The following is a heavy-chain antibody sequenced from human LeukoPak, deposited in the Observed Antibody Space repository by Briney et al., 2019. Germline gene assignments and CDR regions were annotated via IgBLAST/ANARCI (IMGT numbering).Heavy chain of an antibody. CDR2: TSYDGSNK. CDR1: GFTFSNYG. V-gene: IGHV3-30*18. D-gene: IGHD5-24*01. Sequence: PGGSLRLSCAASGFTFSNYGMHWVRQAPGKGLEWVAVTSYDGSNKYNADSVKGRFTISRDNSKNTLYLQMNSLRAEDTAVYYCAKDVGGRRMATMGYWGQGTLVTVSS. J-gene: IGHJ4*02. CDR3: AKDVGGRRMATMGY.